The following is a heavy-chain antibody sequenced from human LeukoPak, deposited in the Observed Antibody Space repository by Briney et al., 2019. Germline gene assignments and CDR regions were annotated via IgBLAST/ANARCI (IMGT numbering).Heavy chain of an antibody. CDR3: VKEYFGFAFDY. V-gene: IGHV3-23*01. Sequence: PGGSLRLSCAASGFTFSSYAMSWVRQAPGKGLEWVSDITSSGDSTYYADSAKGRFTISRDNPKNTLYLQMNSLRAEDTAIYYCVKEYFGFAFDYWGQGTVVTVSS. D-gene: IGHD3-9*01. CDR2: ITSSGDST. CDR1: GFTFSSYA. J-gene: IGHJ4*02.